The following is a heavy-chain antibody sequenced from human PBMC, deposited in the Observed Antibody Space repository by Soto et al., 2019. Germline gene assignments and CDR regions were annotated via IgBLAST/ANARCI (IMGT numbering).Heavy chain of an antibody. CDR2: IYSGGST. CDR3: ARARGYYYYYMDV. V-gene: IGHV3-66*01. J-gene: IGHJ6*03. Sequence: GGSLRFSCAASGFTVSSNYMRWVRQAPGKGLEWVSIIYSGGSTYYADSVKGRFTISRDDSKNTLFLQMKSLRAEDTAVYYCARARGYYYYYMDVWGEGTTVTVSS. CDR1: GFTVSSNY. D-gene: IGHD3-22*01.